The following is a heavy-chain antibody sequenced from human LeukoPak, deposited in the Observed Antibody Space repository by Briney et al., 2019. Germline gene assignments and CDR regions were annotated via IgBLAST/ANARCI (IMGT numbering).Heavy chain of an antibody. J-gene: IGHJ4*02. D-gene: IGHD5-18*01. CDR2: LYIGGNT. Sequence: GGSLRLSCAASGLIVSNNYMNWVRQAPGKGLEWVSALYIGGNTYYADSVRGRFTISRDNSKNTLCLQMNSLRAEDTAIYYCTTTAGYNYGQYWGQGTLVTVSS. V-gene: IGHV3-53*01. CDR1: GLIVSNNY. CDR3: TTTAGYNYGQY.